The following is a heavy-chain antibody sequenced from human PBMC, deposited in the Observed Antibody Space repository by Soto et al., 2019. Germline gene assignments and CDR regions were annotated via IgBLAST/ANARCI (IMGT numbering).Heavy chain of an antibody. Sequence: GGSLRFSCAASVFTFSSYSMSLVRQAPGKGLECVSAISGSGGSTYYADSVKGRFTISRENSKNTLYLQMNSLRAEDTAVYYCAKLTHPRYDSSVYYSAYWGQGTLVTLSS. J-gene: IGHJ4*02. D-gene: IGHD3-22*01. CDR1: VFTFSSYS. CDR3: AKLTHPRYDSSVYYSAY. V-gene: IGHV3-23*01. CDR2: ISGSGGST.